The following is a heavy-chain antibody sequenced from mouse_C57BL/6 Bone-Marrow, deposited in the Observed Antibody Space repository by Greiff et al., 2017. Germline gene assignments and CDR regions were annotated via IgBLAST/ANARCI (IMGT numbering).Heavy chain of an antibody. J-gene: IGHJ3*01. Sequence: VQLQQPGAELVRPGSSVKLSCKASGYTFTSYWMDWVKQRPGQGLEWIGTIYPSDSETHYNQKFKDKATLTVDKSSSTAYMQLSSLTSEDSAVYYCAREGITTVVEGFAYWGQGTLVTVSA. CDR3: AREGITTVVEGFAY. CDR2: IYPSDSET. D-gene: IGHD1-1*01. V-gene: IGHV1-61*01. CDR1: GYTFTSYW.